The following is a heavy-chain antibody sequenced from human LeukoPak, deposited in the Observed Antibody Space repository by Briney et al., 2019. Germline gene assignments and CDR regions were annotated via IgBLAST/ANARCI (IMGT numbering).Heavy chain of an antibody. J-gene: IGHJ4*02. V-gene: IGHV3-48*03. CDR1: GFTFSSYE. D-gene: IGHD1-26*01. CDR3: AREGGSYNYGIYFDY. Sequence: GGSLRLSCAASGFTFSSYEMNRVRQAPGKGLEWVSYISSSGSTIYYADSVKGRFTISRDNAKNSLYLQMNSLRAEDTAVYYCAREGGSYNYGIYFDYWGQGTLVTVSS. CDR2: ISSSGSTI.